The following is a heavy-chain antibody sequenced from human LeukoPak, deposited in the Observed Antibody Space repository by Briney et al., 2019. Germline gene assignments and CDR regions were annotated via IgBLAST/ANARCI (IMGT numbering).Heavy chain of an antibody. J-gene: IGHJ3*02. V-gene: IGHV4-59*01. CDR3: ARELSGAFDI. CDR1: GGSISSNY. CDR2: IYYTGST. Sequence: SETLSLTCTVSGGSISSNYWSWIRQPPGKGLEWIGYIYYTGSTNTNPSLKSRVTMSVDTSKNHFSLNLSSVTAADTAVYYCARELSGAFDIWGQGTMVTVSP. D-gene: IGHD3-10*01.